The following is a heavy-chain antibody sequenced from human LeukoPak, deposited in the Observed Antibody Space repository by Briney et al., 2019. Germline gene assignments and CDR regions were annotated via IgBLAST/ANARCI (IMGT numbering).Heavy chain of an antibody. V-gene: IGHV3-21*01. J-gene: IGHJ6*02. CDR1: GFTFSSYS. Sequence: GGSLRLSCAASGFTFSSYSMNWVRQAPGKGLEWVSSISSSSSYIYYADSVKGRFTISRDNAKNSLYLQMNSLRAEDTAVYYCARADTAMTWDGMDVWGQGTTVTVSS. CDR3: ARADTAMTWDGMDV. D-gene: IGHD5-18*01. CDR2: ISSSSSYI.